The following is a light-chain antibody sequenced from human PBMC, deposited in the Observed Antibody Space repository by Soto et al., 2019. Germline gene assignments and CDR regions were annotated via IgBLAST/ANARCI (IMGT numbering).Light chain of an antibody. V-gene: IGKV1-5*03. Sequence: DIQMTQSPSTLSASVGDRVTITCRASQSISNWLAWYQQKPGKAPKLLIYQASNLESGVPSRFSGTGSGTEFSLTISSLQPDDFATYSCQHYNTYSPWTFGQGTKVEIK. J-gene: IGKJ1*01. CDR3: QHYNTYSPWT. CDR2: QAS. CDR1: QSISNW.